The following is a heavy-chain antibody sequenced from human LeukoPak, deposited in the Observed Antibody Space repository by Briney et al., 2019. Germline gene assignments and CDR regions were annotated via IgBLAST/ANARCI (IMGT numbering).Heavy chain of an antibody. Sequence: GGSLRLSCTASGFTFNNYAMYWVRQAPGKGLEWVSGVSGSGGGTYYADSVKGRFTISRDNSKNTLYLQMNSLRAEDTAVYYCAKDSTYSSGWPHYFDYWGQGTLVTVSS. J-gene: IGHJ4*02. CDR2: VSGSGGGT. CDR3: AKDSTYSSGWPHYFDY. CDR1: GFTFNNYA. V-gene: IGHV3-23*01. D-gene: IGHD6-19*01.